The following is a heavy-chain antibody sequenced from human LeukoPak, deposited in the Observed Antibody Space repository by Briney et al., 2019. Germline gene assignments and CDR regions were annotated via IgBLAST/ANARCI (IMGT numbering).Heavy chain of an antibody. CDR2: IIPDSGGA. J-gene: IGHJ4*02. Sequence: ASVKVSCKASGYTFTGYYMHWVRQAPGQGLEWMGYIIPDSGGADYDQRFQGRVTMTRDKSISTVYMELSSLRSDDTAVYYCSTEDKYCSGANCGKYWGQGTLVTVSS. CDR3: STEDKYCSGANCGKY. D-gene: IGHD2-15*01. V-gene: IGHV1-2*02. CDR1: GYTFTGYY.